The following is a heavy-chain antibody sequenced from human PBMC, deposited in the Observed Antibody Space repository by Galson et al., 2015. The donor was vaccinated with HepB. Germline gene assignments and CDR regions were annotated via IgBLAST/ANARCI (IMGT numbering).Heavy chain of an antibody. J-gene: IGHJ4*02. CDR1: RFTFSNYV. Sequence: SLRLSCAASRFTFSNYVMNWVRQAPGKGLEWVSSISGRGGSTYYAGSAKGRFTISRDNSKNTLYLQMNSLRAEDTAVYYCAKNSGSSWFVPYHFDSWGQGTLVTVSS. CDR3: AKNSGSSWFVPYHFDS. D-gene: IGHD6-13*01. V-gene: IGHV3-23*01. CDR2: ISGRGGST.